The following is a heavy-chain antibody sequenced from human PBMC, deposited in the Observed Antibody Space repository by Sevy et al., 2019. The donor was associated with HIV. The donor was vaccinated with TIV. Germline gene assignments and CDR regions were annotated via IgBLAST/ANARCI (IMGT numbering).Heavy chain of an antibody. CDR2: MNPNSGHT. CDR3: ANLASCGGDCYYFDF. D-gene: IGHD2-21*02. V-gene: IGHV1-8*01. Sequence: ASVKVSCKASGYTFTDYDITWVRQVTGQGLELVGWMNPNSGHTAYTENFQGRVSTTRDTSISTAYMELSSLRSEGTAVYYCANLASCGGDCYYFDFWGQGTLVTVSS. J-gene: IGHJ4*02. CDR1: GYTFTDYD.